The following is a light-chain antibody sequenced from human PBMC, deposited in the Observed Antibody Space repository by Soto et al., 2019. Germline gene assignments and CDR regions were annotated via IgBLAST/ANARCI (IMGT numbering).Light chain of an antibody. Sequence: DIVLTQSPGTLSLSPGERATLSCRASQSVSSTYLAWYQQKPGQAPRLLIYGASSRATGIPDRFSGSGSGTDFPLTISRLEPEDFAVYYCQQYRTFGQGTKVEIK. V-gene: IGKV3-20*01. CDR2: GAS. CDR3: QQYRT. CDR1: QSVSSTY. J-gene: IGKJ1*01.